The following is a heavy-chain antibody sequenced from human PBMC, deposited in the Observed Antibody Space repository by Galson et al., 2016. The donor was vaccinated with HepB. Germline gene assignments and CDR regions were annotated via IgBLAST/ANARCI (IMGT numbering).Heavy chain of an antibody. V-gene: IGHV4-61*03. CDR1: GGSVTSGNYY. CDR3: ARDTRRDTAPYYNGMDI. CDR2: ISYSGDT. D-gene: IGHD2-21*02. Sequence: SETLSLTCSVSGGSVTSGNYYWTWIRQPPGKGLEWIRYISYSGDTNYNPSLESLVTMSFDTSKNHFSLKVTSVIAADTAVYYCARDTRRDTAPYYNGMDIWGQGATVTVSS. J-gene: IGHJ6*02.